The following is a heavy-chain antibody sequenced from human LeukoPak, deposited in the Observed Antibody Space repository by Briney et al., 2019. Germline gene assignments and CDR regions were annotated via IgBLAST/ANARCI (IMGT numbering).Heavy chain of an antibody. J-gene: IGHJ5*01. CDR1: HYDFTRFG. Sequence: ASVKVSCKASHYDFTRFGISRVRQAPGQGLEWMGWISTNTGNTIYGQKFQGRVTMTRDTSTSTAYMELRSLMSDDTAMYFCARDPQNNYYDKSGFDSWGQGSLVTVSS. V-gene: IGHV1-18*01. CDR2: ISTNTGNT. D-gene: IGHD3-22*01. CDR3: ARDPQNNYYDKSGFDS.